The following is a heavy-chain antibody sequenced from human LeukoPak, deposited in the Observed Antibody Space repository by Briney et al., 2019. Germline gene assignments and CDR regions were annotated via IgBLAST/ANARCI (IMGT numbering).Heavy chain of an antibody. CDR1: GGTFSSYA. CDR3: ARARESGGYYFDY. V-gene: IGHV1-69*05. Sequence: SVKVSCKASGGTFSSYAISWVRQAPGQGLEWMGGIIPIFGTANFAQKIQGRATMTRDTSTSTVYMELSGLRSEDTAIYYCARARESGGYYFDYWGQGTLVTVSS. D-gene: IGHD3-22*01. CDR2: IIPIFGTA. J-gene: IGHJ4*02.